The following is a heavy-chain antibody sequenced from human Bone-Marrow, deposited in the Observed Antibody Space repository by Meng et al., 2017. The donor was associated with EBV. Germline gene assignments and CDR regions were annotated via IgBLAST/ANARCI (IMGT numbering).Heavy chain of an antibody. CDR2: IYHSGGT. J-gene: IGHJ4*02. V-gene: IGHV4-4*02. CDR3: ARGLAVAGTSLYYFDY. D-gene: IGHD6-19*01. Sequence: RPRAPGHGLVTPSGTLSPTFAVSGGSISSSDWWSWVRQPTGKGLEWIGEIYHSGGTNYNPSLKSRVTISVDKSKNQFSLKLSSVTAADTAVYYCARGLAVAGTSLYYFDYWGQGTLVTVSS. CDR1: GGSISSSDW.